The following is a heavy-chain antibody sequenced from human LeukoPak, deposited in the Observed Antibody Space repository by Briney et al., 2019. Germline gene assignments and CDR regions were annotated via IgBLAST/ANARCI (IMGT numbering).Heavy chain of an antibody. CDR2: IWYDGSNK. Sequence: GGSLRLSCAASGFTFSSYGMHWVRQAPGKGLEGVAVIWYDGSNKYYADSVKGRFTISRDNSKNTLFLQMNSLKTEDTAVYYCTTNLSHYDSSGYHTGDYWGQGTLVTVSS. J-gene: IGHJ4*02. CDR3: TTNLSHYDSSGYHTGDY. D-gene: IGHD3-22*01. CDR1: GFTFSSYG. V-gene: IGHV3-33*01.